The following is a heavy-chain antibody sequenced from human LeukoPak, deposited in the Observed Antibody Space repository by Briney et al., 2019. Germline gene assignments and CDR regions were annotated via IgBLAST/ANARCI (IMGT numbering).Heavy chain of an antibody. Sequence: LETLSLTCTVSGGSISSYYWSWIRQPAGKGLEWIGRIYTSGSTNYNPSLKSRVTMSVDTSKNQFSLKLSSVTAADTAVYYCARELELTHWFDPWGQGTLVTVSS. D-gene: IGHD3-10*01. V-gene: IGHV4-4*07. CDR3: ARELELTHWFDP. CDR2: IYTSGST. J-gene: IGHJ5*02. CDR1: GGSISSYY.